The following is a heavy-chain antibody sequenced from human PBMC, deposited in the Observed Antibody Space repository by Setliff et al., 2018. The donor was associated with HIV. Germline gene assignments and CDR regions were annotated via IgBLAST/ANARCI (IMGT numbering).Heavy chain of an antibody. V-gene: IGHV3-33*08. CDR1: GFTFSSYA. J-gene: IGHJ4*02. Sequence: GGSLRLSCAASGFTFSSYAMSWVRQAPGMGLEWVAMIWADEITKFYADSVKGRFTISRDNSKNTMYLQMNTLRVEDTAVYYCARDPPGSGFHLDYWGQGTPVTVSS. CDR2: IWADEITK. D-gene: IGHD5-12*01. CDR3: ARDPPGSGFHLDY.